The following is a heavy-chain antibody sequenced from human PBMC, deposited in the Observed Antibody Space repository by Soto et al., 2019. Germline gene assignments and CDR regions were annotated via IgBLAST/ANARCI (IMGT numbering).Heavy chain of an antibody. J-gene: IGHJ4*02. V-gene: IGHV1-18*01. D-gene: IGHD1-26*01. CDR2: ISAYNGNT. CDR1: GYTFTSYG. Sequence: ASVKVSCKASGYTFTSYGISWVRQAPGQGLEWMGWISAYNGNTNYAQKLQGRVTMTTDTSTSTAYMELRSLRSDDTAVYYCARDPKLGNRWEYYFDYWGQGTLVTVSS. CDR3: ARDPKLGNRWEYYFDY.